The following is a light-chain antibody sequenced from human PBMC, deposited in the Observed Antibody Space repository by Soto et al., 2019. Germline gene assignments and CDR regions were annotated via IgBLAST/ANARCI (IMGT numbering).Light chain of an antibody. J-gene: IGKJ1*01. CDR2: GAS. CDR3: QQYGSSGT. Sequence: EIVLTQSPGTLSLSPVERATLSWRASQSVSNNYLAWYQQKPGQAPRLLIYGASNRATGIPDRFSGSGSGTDFTLTISRLEPEDFAVYYCQQYGSSGTFGQGTKVDIK. CDR1: QSVSNNY. V-gene: IGKV3-20*01.